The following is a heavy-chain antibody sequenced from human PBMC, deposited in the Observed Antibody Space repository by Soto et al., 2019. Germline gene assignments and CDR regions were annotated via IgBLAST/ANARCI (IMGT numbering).Heavy chain of an antibody. D-gene: IGHD5-18*01. CDR3: ANEILHTEYFQN. CDR2: ILPILSIT. Sequence: QVQLVQSGAEVKKPGSSVKVSCKASGGAFSSNGITWVRQAPGQGLEWMRRILPILSITNYAQNFQGRVTITADISTSTAYMELSGLRSVDTAVYYCANEILHTEYFQNWGQGTLVTVSS. CDR1: GGAFSSNG. J-gene: IGHJ1*01. V-gene: IGHV1-69*02.